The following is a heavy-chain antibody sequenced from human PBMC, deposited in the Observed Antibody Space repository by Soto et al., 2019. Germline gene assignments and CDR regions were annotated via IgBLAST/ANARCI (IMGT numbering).Heavy chain of an antibody. CDR3: ARGIAARPFDY. CDR2: INHSGST. D-gene: IGHD6-6*01. J-gene: IGHJ4*02. Sequence: SETLSLPCAVYVGSFSGYYWSWIRQPPGKGLEWIGEINHSGSTNYNPSLKSRVTISVDTSKNQFSLKLSSVTAADTAVYYCARGIAARPFDYWGQGTLVTVSS. V-gene: IGHV4-34*01. CDR1: VGSFSGYY.